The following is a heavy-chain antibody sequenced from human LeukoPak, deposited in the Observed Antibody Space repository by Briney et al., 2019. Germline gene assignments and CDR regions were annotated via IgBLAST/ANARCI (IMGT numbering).Heavy chain of an antibody. V-gene: IGHV3-7*03. CDR2: IRQDGSDK. CDR3: ARSSSSWIGLDY. D-gene: IGHD5-12*01. CDR1: GFTFSSNW. Sequence: PGGSLRLSCAASGFTFSSNWMSWVRQAPGKGLEWVANIRQDGSDKYYMDSVKGRFTISRDNSKNTLYLQMNSLRAEDTAVYYCARSSSSWIGLDYWGQGTLVTVSS. J-gene: IGHJ4*02.